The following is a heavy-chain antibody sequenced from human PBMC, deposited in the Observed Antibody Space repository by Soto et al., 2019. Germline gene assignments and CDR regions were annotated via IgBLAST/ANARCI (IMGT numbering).Heavy chain of an antibody. D-gene: IGHD3-22*01. V-gene: IGHV3-30-3*01. J-gene: IGHJ4*02. CDR2: ISYDGSNK. Sequence: PGGSLRLSCAASGFTFSNYAMHWVRQAPGKGLEWVAVISYDGSNKYYADSVKGRFTISRDNSKNTLYLQMNTLRAEDTAVHYCARDYYDSSGYKQIDYWGQGTLVTVSS. CDR1: GFTFSNYA. CDR3: ARDYYDSSGYKQIDY.